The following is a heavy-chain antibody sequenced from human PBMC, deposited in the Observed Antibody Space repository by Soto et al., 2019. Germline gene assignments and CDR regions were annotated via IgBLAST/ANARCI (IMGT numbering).Heavy chain of an antibody. CDR3: ARDDSTLYSSSPFGMGV. D-gene: IGHD6-13*01. J-gene: IGHJ6*02. CDR1: GGTFSSYA. CDR2: IIPIFGTA. Sequence: SVKVSCKASGGTFSSYAISWVRQAPGQGLEWMGGIIPIFGTANYAQKFQGRVTITADKSTSTAYMELSSLRSEDTAVYYCARDDSTLYSSSPFGMGVWGQGTTVTVSS. V-gene: IGHV1-69*06.